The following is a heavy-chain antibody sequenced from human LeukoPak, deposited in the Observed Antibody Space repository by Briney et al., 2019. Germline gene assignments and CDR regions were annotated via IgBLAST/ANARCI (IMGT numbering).Heavy chain of an antibody. D-gene: IGHD3-3*01. Sequence: QTGGSLRLSCAASGFTFSSYGVHWVRQAPGKGLEGVAVIWYDGSNKFYADSVKRRFTISRDNSKNPLYLQMNSLRAEDASVYCCAKDRQFLEWLLSYFDYWGQGTLVTVSS. CDR3: AKDRQFLEWLLSYFDY. V-gene: IGHV3-33*06. J-gene: IGHJ4*02. CDR1: GFTFSSYG. CDR2: IWYDGSNK.